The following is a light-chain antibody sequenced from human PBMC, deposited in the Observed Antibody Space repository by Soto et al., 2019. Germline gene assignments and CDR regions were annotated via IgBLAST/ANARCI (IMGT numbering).Light chain of an antibody. J-gene: IGKJ3*01. CDR3: QQANSFPFT. CDR2: AAS. Sequence: DIQMTQSPSSVSASVGDRVTITCRASQIINKWLAWYQQKPGKAPTLLIYAASTFQSGVPSRFSGSGSWSDFTLTISSLQPEDFATYYCQQANSFPFTFGPGTKVDIK. V-gene: IGKV1-12*02. CDR1: QIINKW.